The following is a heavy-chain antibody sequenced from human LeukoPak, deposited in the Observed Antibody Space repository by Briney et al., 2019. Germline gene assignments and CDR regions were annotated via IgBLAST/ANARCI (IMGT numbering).Heavy chain of an antibody. V-gene: IGHV1-69*05. Sequence: ASVKVSRKASGGTFSSYAISWVRQAPGQGLEWMGGIIPIFGTANYAQKFQGRVTITTDESTSTAYMELSSLRSEDTAVYYCARPWGFDAFDIWGQGTMVTVSS. J-gene: IGHJ3*02. CDR3: ARPWGFDAFDI. D-gene: IGHD7-27*01. CDR2: IIPIFGTA. CDR1: GGTFSSYA.